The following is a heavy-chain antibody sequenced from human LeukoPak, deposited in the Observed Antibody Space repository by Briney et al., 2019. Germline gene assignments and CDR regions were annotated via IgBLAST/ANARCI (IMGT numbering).Heavy chain of an antibody. CDR3: AAYDSSGYVPD. Sequence: GGSLRLSCAASGFTFSSYAMHWVRQAPGKGLEWVAVISYDGSNKYYADSVKGRFTISRDNSKNTLYLQMNSLRAEDTAVYYCAAYDSSGYVPDWGQGTLVTVSS. V-gene: IGHV3-30*04. J-gene: IGHJ4*02. CDR2: ISYDGSNK. D-gene: IGHD3-22*01. CDR1: GFTFSSYA.